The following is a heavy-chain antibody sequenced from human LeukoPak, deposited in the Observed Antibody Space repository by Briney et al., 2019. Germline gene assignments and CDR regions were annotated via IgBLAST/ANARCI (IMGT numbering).Heavy chain of an antibody. Sequence: ASVKVSCKASGGTFSSYAISWVRQAPGQGLEWMGGIIPIFGTANYAQKFQGRVTTTTDESTSTAYMELSSLRSEDTAVYYCAMPRYGSRDGRVMIVNDYWGQGTLVTVSS. J-gene: IGHJ4*02. CDR2: IIPIFGTA. CDR3: AMPRYGSRDGRVMIVNDY. D-gene: IGHD3-22*01. V-gene: IGHV1-69*05. CDR1: GGTFSSYA.